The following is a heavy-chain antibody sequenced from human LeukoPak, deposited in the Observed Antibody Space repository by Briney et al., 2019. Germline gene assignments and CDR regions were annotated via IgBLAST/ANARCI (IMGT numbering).Heavy chain of an antibody. CDR1: GGSINNYY. D-gene: IGHD5-12*01. Sequence: SETLSLTCTVSGGSINNYYWSWIRQPPGKELEWIAYIYETGHTGYNPSLKTRVTISLDTSKNQFSLKLNSVTAADTAVYYCARHFLRGGFDSWGQGTLVAVSS. J-gene: IGHJ4*02. CDR3: ARHFLRGGFDS. V-gene: IGHV4-59*08. CDR2: IYETGHT.